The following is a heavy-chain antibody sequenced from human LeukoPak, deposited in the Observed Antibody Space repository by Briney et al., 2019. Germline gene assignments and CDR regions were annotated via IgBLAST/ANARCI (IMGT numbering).Heavy chain of an antibody. CDR3: AKGRVVRGVQPVGY. CDR2: ISGSGGST. CDR1: GFTFSSYA. V-gene: IGHV3-23*01. Sequence: PGGSLRLSCAASGFTFSSYAMSWVRQAPGKGLEWVSSISGSGGSTHYADSVKGRFTISRDSPKNTLYLQMNSLRAEDTAVYYCAKGRVVRGVQPVGYWGQGTLVNVSS. D-gene: IGHD3-10*01. J-gene: IGHJ4*02.